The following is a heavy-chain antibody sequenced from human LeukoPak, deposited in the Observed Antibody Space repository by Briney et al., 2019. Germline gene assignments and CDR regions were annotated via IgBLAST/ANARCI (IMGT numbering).Heavy chain of an antibody. CDR2: ISSGSSYK. CDR1: GFTFSTFG. V-gene: IGHV3-21*01. D-gene: IGHD2-2*01. J-gene: IGHJ6*03. CDR3: ARYCGSSRCLYYYHMDV. Sequence: GGSLRLSCTASGFTFSTFGMNWVRQAPGKGLEWVSSISSGSSYKYYADSVKGRFTISRDDAKNSLYLQMNSLRAEDTAVYYCARYCGSSRCLYYYHMDVWGKGTTVTVSS.